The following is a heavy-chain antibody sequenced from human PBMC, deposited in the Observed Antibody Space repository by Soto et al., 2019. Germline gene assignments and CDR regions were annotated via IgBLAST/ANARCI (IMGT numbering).Heavy chain of an antibody. J-gene: IGHJ5*02. Sequence: ASVKVSCKASGNTFTNFGVTWVRQAPGQGLEWMGWISAYTDDPNYAQKFQGRVTMTIDTSTSTAYLDLRSLTSDDTAVYYCARLITGDAAWFEPWGQRTLVSGS. CDR2: ISAYTDDP. D-gene: IGHD2-21*02. CDR3: ARLITGDAAWFEP. V-gene: IGHV1-18*01. CDR1: GNTFTNFG.